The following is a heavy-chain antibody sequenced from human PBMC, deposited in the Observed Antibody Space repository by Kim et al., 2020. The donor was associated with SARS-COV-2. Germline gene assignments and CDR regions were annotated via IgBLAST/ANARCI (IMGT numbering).Heavy chain of an antibody. J-gene: IGHJ4*02. CDR3: AKDQVVTAIQGRYGY. D-gene: IGHD2-21*02. Sequence: GGSLRLSCAASGFTFSSYAMTWVRQAPGKGLEWVSAISAGGGSTYYADSVKGRFTISRDNSRNTLYLQMNSLRAEDTAVYYCAKDQVVTAIQGRYGYWGQGTLVTVS. CDR2: ISAGGGST. CDR1: GFTFSSYA. V-gene: IGHV3-23*01.